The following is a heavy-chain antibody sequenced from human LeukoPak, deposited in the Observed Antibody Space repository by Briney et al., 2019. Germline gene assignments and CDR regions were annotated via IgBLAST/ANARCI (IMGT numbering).Heavy chain of an antibody. V-gene: IGHV4-59*01. J-gene: IGHJ4*02. CDR3: ARVDIVATQYYFDY. Sequence: SETLSLTCTVSGGSISSYYWSWIRQPPGKGLEWIGYIYYSGSTNYNPSLKSRVTISVDTSKSQFSLKLSSVTAADTAVYYCARVDIVATQYYFDYWGQGTLVTVSS. CDR1: GGSISSYY. D-gene: IGHD5-12*01. CDR2: IYYSGST.